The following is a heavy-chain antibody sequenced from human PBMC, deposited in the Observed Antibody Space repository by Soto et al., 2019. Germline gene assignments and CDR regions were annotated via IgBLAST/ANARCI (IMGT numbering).Heavy chain of an antibody. CDR2: ISSTSENS. CDR3: VRDWYWSFEY. V-gene: IGHV3-48*01. Sequence: GGSLRLSCTGSGFTFSDFSMNWVRQAPGEGLEWISYISSTSENSFYADSVKGRFTISRDNAKNSLYLQMNSLRAEDTAVYHCVRDWYWSFEYWGQGTQVTVAS. CDR1: GFTFSDFS. D-gene: IGHD2-8*02. J-gene: IGHJ4*02.